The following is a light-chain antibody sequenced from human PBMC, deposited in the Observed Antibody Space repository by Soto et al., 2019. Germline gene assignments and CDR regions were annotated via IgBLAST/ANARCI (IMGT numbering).Light chain of an antibody. CDR1: QGISSY. V-gene: IGKV1-39*01. J-gene: IGKJ2*01. Sequence: DIQMTQSPSSLSASVGDRVTITCQASQGISSYLVWYQQRQGRAPKLLIYDASSLLSGVPSRFSGSGSGTDFTLTISNLQPEDFATYYCQQSYRTPYTFGQGTKLE. CDR2: DAS. CDR3: QQSYRTPYT.